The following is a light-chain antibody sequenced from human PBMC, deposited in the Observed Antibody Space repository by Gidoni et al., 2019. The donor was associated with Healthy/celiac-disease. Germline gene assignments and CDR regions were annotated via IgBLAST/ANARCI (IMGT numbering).Light chain of an antibody. CDR3: QQYNNWPLT. J-gene: IGKJ4*01. V-gene: IGKV3-15*01. Sequence: EIVMTQSPATLSVSPGERATLSCRASQSVSSNVAWYQQKPGQAPRLLIYGASTRATGIPARFSGSGSGTEFTLTISSLQSEDFAVYYCQQYNNWPLTFGGXTKVEIK. CDR2: GAS. CDR1: QSVSSN.